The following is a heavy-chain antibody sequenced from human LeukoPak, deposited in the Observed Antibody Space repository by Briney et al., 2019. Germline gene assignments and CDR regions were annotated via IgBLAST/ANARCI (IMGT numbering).Heavy chain of an antibody. Sequence: VASVKVSCKASGYTFTGYYMHWVRQAPGQGLEWMGWINPNSGGTNYAQKFQGRVTMTRDTSISTAYMELSRLRSDDTAVYYCARAPVDYDYVWGSYRSDAFDIWGQGTMVTVSS. CDR1: GYTFTGYY. CDR3: ARAPVDYDYVWGSYRSDAFDI. J-gene: IGHJ3*02. CDR2: INPNSGGT. D-gene: IGHD3-16*02. V-gene: IGHV1-2*02.